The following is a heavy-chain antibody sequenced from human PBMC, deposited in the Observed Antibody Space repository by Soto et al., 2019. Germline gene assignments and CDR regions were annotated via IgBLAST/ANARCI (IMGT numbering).Heavy chain of an antibody. D-gene: IGHD2-15*01. CDR1: GFTFSSYA. J-gene: IGHJ4*02. CDR2: ISGSGGST. V-gene: IGHV3-23*01. Sequence: PGGSLRLSCAASGFTFSSYAMSWVRQAPGKGLEWVSAISGSGGSTYYADSVKGRFTISRDGSTNTIYLQIKSLRVEDTAKYFCVKESTPPFFDSWGQGGAVTVSS. CDR3: VKESTPPFFDS.